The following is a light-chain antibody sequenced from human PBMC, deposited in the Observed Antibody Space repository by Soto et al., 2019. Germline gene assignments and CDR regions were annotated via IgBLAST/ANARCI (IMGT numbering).Light chain of an antibody. CDR3: ATWDDSLDAVV. J-gene: IGLJ2*01. CDR2: TDT. V-gene: IGLV1-44*01. CDR1: SSNIGSHP. Sequence: QSVLTQPPSASGTPGQRVVISCSGSSSNIGSHPVNWYQQLPGTAPKLLIYTDTQRPSGVPDRFSGSKSGTSASLAISGLRSEDEADYHCATWDDSLDAVVFGGGTKLTVL.